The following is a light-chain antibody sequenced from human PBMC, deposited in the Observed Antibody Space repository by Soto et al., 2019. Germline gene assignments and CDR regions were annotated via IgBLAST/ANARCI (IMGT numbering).Light chain of an antibody. CDR3: QQYGSSRLT. CDR1: QSVSSSY. V-gene: IGKV3-20*01. Sequence: EIVLTQSPGTLSLSPGERATLSCRASQSVSSSYLAWYQQKPGQAPRLLIYDASSRATGIPDRFSGSGSGTDFTLTISRLEPEEFAVYYCQQYGSSRLTFGGGTKVEIK. J-gene: IGKJ4*01. CDR2: DAS.